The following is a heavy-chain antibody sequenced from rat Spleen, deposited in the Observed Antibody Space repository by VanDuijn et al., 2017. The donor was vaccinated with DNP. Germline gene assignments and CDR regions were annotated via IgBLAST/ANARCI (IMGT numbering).Heavy chain of an antibody. CDR3: ARWTRYFDY. V-gene: IGHV3-1*01. J-gene: IGHJ2*01. CDR1: RSSITSNY. Sequence: EVQLQESGSGLVKPSQSLSLTCSVTRSSITSNYWGWIRKFPGNKMEYIGHISYSGSTNYNPSLKSRVSITRDTSKNHFFLHLNSVTTEDTATYYCARWTRYFDYWGQGVMVTVSS. D-gene: IGHD1-7*01. CDR2: ISYSGST.